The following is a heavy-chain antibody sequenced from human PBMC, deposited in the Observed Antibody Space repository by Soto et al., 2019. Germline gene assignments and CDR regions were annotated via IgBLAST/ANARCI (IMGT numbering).Heavy chain of an antibody. J-gene: IGHJ6*02. CDR3: ASLGVGDWANYCYYYGMDV. CDR2: VTANGGST. CDR1: GFTFSVYA. D-gene: IGHD2-21*02. V-gene: IGHV3-23*01. Sequence: GGSLRFSCAATGFTFSVYAMTWVRQAPGKGLEWVSAVTANGGSTYSADSVKGRFTISRDNSKNTLFLQMNSLRAEDTAVYYCASLGVGDWANYCYYYGMDVWGQGTTVTVSS.